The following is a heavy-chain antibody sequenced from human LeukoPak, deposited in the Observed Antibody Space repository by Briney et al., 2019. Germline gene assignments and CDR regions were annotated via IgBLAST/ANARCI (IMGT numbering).Heavy chain of an antibody. J-gene: IGHJ4*02. CDR2: INHSGST. CDR3: ARSRYCSSTSCYRATRFDY. CDR1: GFNFRDHW. V-gene: IGHV4-34*01. D-gene: IGHD2-2*02. Sequence: PGGSLRLSCAVSGFNFRDHWMDWVRQPPGKGLEWIGEINHSGSTNYNPSLKSRVTISVDTSKNQFSLKLSSVTAADTAVYYCARSRYCSSTSCYRATRFDYWGQGTLVTVSS.